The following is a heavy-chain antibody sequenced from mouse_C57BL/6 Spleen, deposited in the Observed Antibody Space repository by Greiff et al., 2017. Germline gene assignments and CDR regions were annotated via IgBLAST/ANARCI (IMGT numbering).Heavy chain of an antibody. D-gene: IGHD1-1*01. CDR2: IYPGDGDT. V-gene: IGHV1-80*01. CDR1: GYAFSSYW. J-gene: IGHJ2*01. CDR3: ASLFGSLGGYYFDY. Sequence: QVQLQQSGAELVKPGASVKISCKASGYAFSSYWMNWVKQRPGKGLEWIGQIYPGDGDTNYNGKFKGKATLTADKSSSTAYMHLSSLTSEDSAVYVYASLFGSLGGYYFDYWGQGTTLTVSS.